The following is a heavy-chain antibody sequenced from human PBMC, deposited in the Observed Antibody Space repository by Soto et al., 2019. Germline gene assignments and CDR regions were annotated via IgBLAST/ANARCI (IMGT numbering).Heavy chain of an antibody. CDR1: GFTFSSYW. Sequence: GGSLRLSCAASGFTFSSYWMSWVRQAPGKGLEWVANIKQDGSEKYYVDSVKGRFTISRDNAKNSLYLQMNSLRAEDTAVYYCARDIGALLWFGELFHMDVWGKGTTVTVSS. V-gene: IGHV3-7*01. J-gene: IGHJ6*03. D-gene: IGHD3-10*01. CDR2: IKQDGSEK. CDR3: ARDIGALLWFGELFHMDV.